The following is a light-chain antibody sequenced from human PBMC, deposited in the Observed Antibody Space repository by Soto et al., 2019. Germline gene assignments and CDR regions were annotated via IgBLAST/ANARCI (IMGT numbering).Light chain of an antibody. CDR2: DAS. V-gene: IGKV1-5*01. Sequence: DIQMTQSPSTLSASVGERVTITCRASHSISIWLACYHQKPGKAPKLLIYDASSLESGVPSRFSGSGSGTEFTLTISSLEPDDFATYYCQQYDTYWSFGQGTKVDIK. CDR1: HSISIW. CDR3: QQYDTYWS. J-gene: IGKJ1*01.